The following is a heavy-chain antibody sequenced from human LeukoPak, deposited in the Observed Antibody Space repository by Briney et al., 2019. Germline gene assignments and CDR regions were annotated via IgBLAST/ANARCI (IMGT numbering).Heavy chain of an antibody. CDR3: ASRSGYCSSTSCYFNYYYYYMDV. Sequence: GGSRRLSWSASGFTFSSYAMHWVRQAPGKGLEWVAVISYDGSNKYYADSVKGRFTISRDNSKNTLYLQMNSLRAEDTAVYYCASRSGYCSSTSCYFNYYYYYMDVWGKGTTVTVSS. CDR1: GFTFSSYA. D-gene: IGHD2-2*01. CDR2: ISYDGSNK. V-gene: IGHV3-30-3*01. J-gene: IGHJ6*03.